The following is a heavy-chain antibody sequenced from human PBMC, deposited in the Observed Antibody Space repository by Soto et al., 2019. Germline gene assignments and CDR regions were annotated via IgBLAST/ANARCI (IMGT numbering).Heavy chain of an antibody. Sequence: PGGSLRLSCAASGFTFSSYAMSWVRQAPGKGLEWVSAISGSGGSTYYADSVKGRFTISRDNSKNTLYLQMNSLRAEDTAVYYCAKSSTIFGVVQLAIDYWGQGTLVTVSS. D-gene: IGHD3-3*01. CDR2: ISGSGGST. CDR3: AKSSTIFGVVQLAIDY. V-gene: IGHV3-23*01. J-gene: IGHJ4*02. CDR1: GFTFSSYA.